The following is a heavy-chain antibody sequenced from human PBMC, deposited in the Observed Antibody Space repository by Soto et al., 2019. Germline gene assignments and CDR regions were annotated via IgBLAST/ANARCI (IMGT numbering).Heavy chain of an antibody. V-gene: IGHV4-61*01. CDR2: IYTSGST. J-gene: IGHJ4*02. Sequence: PSETLSLTCTVSGGSVSSGSYYWSWIRQPPGKGLEWIGYIYTSGSTNYNPSLKSRVTMSVDTSKNQFSLKLSSVTAADTAVYYCARDWTPDGYLEVAFDYWGQGTLVTVSS. D-gene: IGHD5-12*01. CDR1: GGSVSSGSYY. CDR3: ARDWTPDGYLEVAFDY.